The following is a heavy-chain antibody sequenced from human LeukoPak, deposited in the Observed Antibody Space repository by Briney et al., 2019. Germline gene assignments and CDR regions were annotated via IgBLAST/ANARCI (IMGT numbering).Heavy chain of an antibody. CDR1: GGSFSGYY. J-gene: IGHJ5*02. CDR2: INHSGST. Sequence: SETLSLTCAVYGGSFSGYYWSWIRPPPGKGLEWIGEINHSGSTNYNPSLKSRVTISVDTSKNQFSLKLSSVTAADTAVYYCARKSRSYYYGSGSPSHWFDPWGQGTLVTVSS. CDR3: ARKSRSYYYGSGSPSHWFDP. V-gene: IGHV4-34*01. D-gene: IGHD3-10*01.